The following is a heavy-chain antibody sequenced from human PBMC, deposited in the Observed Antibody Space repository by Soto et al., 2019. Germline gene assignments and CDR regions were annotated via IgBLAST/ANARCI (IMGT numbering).Heavy chain of an antibody. CDR2: IKQDGSEK. V-gene: IGHV3-7*03. CDR3: AKDRVRNNGVCYWDY. Sequence: RGSLRLYCAASGFTFSSYWMSWVRQAPGKGLEWVANIKQDGSEKYYVDSVKGRFTISRDNAKNSLYLQMSSLRAEDTAVYYCAKDRVRNNGVCYWDYWGQGTLVTVSS. D-gene: IGHD2-8*01. CDR1: GFTFSSYW. J-gene: IGHJ4*02.